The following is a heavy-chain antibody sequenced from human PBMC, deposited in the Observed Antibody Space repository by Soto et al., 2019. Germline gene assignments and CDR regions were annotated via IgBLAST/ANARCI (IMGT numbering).Heavy chain of an antibody. J-gene: IGHJ6*02. Sequence: ASVKVSCKASGYTFINYAMHWVRQAPGQRLEWMGWITAGNGNTKYSQKFQGRVTITRDTSASTAYMELSSLRSEDMAVYYCARDPVIAVAGDAAYYGMDVWGQGTTVTVSS. V-gene: IGHV1-3*01. CDR1: GYTFINYA. CDR2: ITAGNGNT. CDR3: ARDPVIAVAGDAAYYGMDV. D-gene: IGHD6-19*01.